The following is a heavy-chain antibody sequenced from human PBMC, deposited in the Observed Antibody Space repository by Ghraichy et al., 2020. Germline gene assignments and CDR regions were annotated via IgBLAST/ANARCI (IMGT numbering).Heavy chain of an antibody. Sequence: GESLNISCAASGFTFSSHWMSWVRQAPGKGLEWVANIKQDGSEQDYVDSLKGRFTISRDNAKNSLYLQMNSLRAEDTAVYYCAREGMVREKGSYWNGMDVWGQGTTVTVSS. CDR3: AREGMVREKGSYWNGMDV. V-gene: IGHV3-7*01. CDR1: GFTFSSHW. D-gene: IGHD3-10*01. CDR2: IKQDGSEQ. J-gene: IGHJ6*02.